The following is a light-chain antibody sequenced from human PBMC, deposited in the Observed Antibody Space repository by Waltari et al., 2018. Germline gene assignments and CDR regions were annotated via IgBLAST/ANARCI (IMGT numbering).Light chain of an antibody. Sequence: DIQMTQSPSTLSASVGDRVTITCRASQCFSSRLAWYQQKPGKAPKLLIYMASSLESGVPSRFSGSGSGTEFTLTISSLQPDDFATYYCKQYNSYPLTFGQGTKLGIK. CDR1: QCFSSR. V-gene: IGKV1-5*03. J-gene: IGKJ2*01. CDR2: MAS. CDR3: KQYNSYPLT.